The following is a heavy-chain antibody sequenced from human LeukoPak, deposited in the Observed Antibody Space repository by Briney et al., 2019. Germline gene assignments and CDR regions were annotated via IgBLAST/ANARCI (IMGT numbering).Heavy chain of an antibody. V-gene: IGHV4-39*07. D-gene: IGHD5-18*01. Sequence: AETLSLTCTVSGGSISSSSYYWGWIRQPPGKGLEWIGSIYYSGSTNYNPSLKSRVTISVDTSKNQFSLKLSSVTAADTAVYYCARASGYSYGYFDYWGQGTLVTVSS. CDR3: ARASGYSYGYFDY. CDR1: GGSISSSSYY. CDR2: IYYSGST. J-gene: IGHJ4*02.